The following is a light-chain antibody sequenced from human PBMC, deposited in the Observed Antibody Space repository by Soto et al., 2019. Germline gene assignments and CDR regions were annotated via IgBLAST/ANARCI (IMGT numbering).Light chain of an antibody. CDR1: SGDVGGYPY. Sequence: QSALTQPPFASGSPGQSVTISCTGTSGDVGGYPYVSWYQQHPGKAPKLILYEVTKRPSGVPDRFTGSKSGNTASLTVSGLQAEDEADYYCTSYSGSNTDVFGTGTKLTVL. CDR2: EVT. CDR3: TSYSGSNTDV. V-gene: IGLV2-8*01. J-gene: IGLJ1*01.